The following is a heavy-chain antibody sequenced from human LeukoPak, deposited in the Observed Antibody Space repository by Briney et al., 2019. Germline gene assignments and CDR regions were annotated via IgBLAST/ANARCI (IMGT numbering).Heavy chain of an antibody. CDR3: VRDWVAGVPFDAFDI. CDR2: IKEDGSEK. V-gene: IGHV3-7*03. D-gene: IGHD3-10*01. CDR1: GFTLSSYW. J-gene: IGHJ3*02. Sequence: GGSLRLSCAASGFTLSSYWMSWVRQAPGKGQEWVANIKEDGSEKYYVDSVKGRFTISRDNAKNSLYLHMNSLTAEDTAMYYCVRDWVAGVPFDAFDIWGQGTMVSVSS.